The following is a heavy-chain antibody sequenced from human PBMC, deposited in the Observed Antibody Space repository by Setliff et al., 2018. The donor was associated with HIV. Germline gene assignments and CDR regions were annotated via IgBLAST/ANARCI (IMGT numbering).Heavy chain of an antibody. CDR3: ARHGAFYYYYYMDV. CDR2: VSASGTT. V-gene: IGHV4-4*08. Sequence: SETLSLTCSVSGGSMSRVYWTWIRQPPGKGLEWIGYVSASGTTKYNPSLQSRVTISGDSSKNQFSLRLSSVTAADTAVYYCARHGAFYYYYYMDVWGKGTTVTVSS. CDR1: GGSMSRVY. J-gene: IGHJ6*03.